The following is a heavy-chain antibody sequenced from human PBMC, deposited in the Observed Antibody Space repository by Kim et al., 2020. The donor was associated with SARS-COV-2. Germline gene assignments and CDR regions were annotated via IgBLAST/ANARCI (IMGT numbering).Heavy chain of an antibody. CDR1: GGTFSSYA. D-gene: IGHD3-22*01. V-gene: IGHV1-69*13. CDR3: AREVYDSSGYSPYFDY. J-gene: IGHJ4*02. CDR2: IIPIFGTA. Sequence: SVKVSCKASGGTFSSYAISWVRQAPGQGLEWMGGIIPIFGTANYAQKFQGRVTITADESTSTAYMELSSLRSEDTAVYYCAREVYDSSGYSPYFDYWGQGTLVTVSS.